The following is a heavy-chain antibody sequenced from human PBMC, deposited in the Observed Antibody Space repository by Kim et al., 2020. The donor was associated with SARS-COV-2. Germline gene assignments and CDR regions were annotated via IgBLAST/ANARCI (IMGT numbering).Heavy chain of an antibody. CDR3: ARDKGLRYFDHDAFDI. CDR2: ISISGSTI. CDR1: GFTFSSYE. V-gene: IGHV3-48*03. D-gene: IGHD3-9*01. Sequence: GGSLRLSCAASGFTFSSYEMNWVRQAPGKGLEWVSYISISGSTIYYADSVKGRFTISRDNAKNSLYLQMNSLRAEDTAVYYCARDKGLRYFDHDAFDIWGQGTMVTVTS. J-gene: IGHJ3*02.